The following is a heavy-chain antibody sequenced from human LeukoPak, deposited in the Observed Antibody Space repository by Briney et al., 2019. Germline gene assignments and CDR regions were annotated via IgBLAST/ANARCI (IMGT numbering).Heavy chain of an antibody. J-gene: IGHJ4*02. CDR1: GYAFTSDY. CDR2: ISPTTGST. D-gene: IGHD3-3*01. V-gene: IGHV1-46*01. Sequence: GASVKVSRKASGYAFTSDYIHWVRQAPGRGLEWMGIISPTTGSTNYAQKFQGRVTITRYMSTSTFYMELSSLRSEDTAVYYCARAITIFGAAIPAYWGQGTLVTVSS. CDR3: ARAITIFGAAIPAY.